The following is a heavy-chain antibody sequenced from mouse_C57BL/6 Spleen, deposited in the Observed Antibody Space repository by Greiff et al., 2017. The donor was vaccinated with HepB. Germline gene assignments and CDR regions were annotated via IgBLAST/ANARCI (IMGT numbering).Heavy chain of an antibody. J-gene: IGHJ2*01. Sequence: VKLMESGAELVRPGASVTLSCKASGYTFTDYEMHWVKQTPVHGLEWIGAIDPETGGTAYNQKFKGKAILTADKSSSTAYMELRSPTSEDSAVYYCTRGRIFDYWGQGTTLTVSS. CDR3: TRGRIFDY. V-gene: IGHV1-15*01. CDR1: GYTFTDYE. CDR2: IDPETGGT.